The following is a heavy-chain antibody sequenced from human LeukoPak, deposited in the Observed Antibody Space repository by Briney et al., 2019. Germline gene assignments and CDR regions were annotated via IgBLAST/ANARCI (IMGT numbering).Heavy chain of an antibody. CDR1: GYTFTSYY. CDR3: ARAYCSSTGCYANYFDY. J-gene: IGHJ4*02. CDR2: INPSGGST. V-gene: IGHV1-46*01. D-gene: IGHD2-2*01. Sequence: EASVKVSCKASGYTFTSYYMHWVRQAPGQGLEWMGIINPSGGSTSYAQKFQGRVTMTRDTSTSTVYMELSSLRSEDTAVYYCARAYCSSTGCYANYFDYWGQGTLVTVSS.